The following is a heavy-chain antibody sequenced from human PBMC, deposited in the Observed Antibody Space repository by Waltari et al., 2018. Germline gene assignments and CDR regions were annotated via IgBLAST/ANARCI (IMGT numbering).Heavy chain of an antibody. Sequence: QMHLQESGPGLIESSQTLSLTCSVSGGSITRGTYYWAWIRHSAGKGLEWIGHIYPSGTTNYNPSLKSRATISVDTSKNQFFLKLASVTAADTAIYYCARYRFTVAKWFDPWGQGTLVTVSS. CDR2: IYPSGTT. J-gene: IGHJ5*02. CDR1: GGSITRGTYY. D-gene: IGHD4-17*01. V-gene: IGHV4-61*02. CDR3: ARYRFTVAKWFDP.